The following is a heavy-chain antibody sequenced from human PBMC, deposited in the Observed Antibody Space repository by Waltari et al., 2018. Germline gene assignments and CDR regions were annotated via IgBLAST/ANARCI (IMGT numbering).Heavy chain of an antibody. V-gene: IGHV1-69*01. J-gene: IGHJ6*02. CDR3: ARDTESGGGIGPYGMDV. CDR1: AGTFSSYA. D-gene: IGHD3-3*01. Sequence: QVQLVQSGAEVMKPGSSVKVSCKASAGTFSSYAISWVRQAPGPGLEWLGGSIPIFGTANYEQKFQGRVTITADESTSTAYMELSSLRSEDTAVYYCARDTESGGGIGPYGMDVWGQGTTVTVSS. CDR2: SIPIFGTA.